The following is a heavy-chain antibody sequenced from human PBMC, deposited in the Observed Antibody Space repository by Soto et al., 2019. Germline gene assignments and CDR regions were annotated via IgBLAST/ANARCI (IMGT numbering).Heavy chain of an antibody. J-gene: IGHJ4*02. Sequence: SETLSLTCTVSGGSISSSSYYWGWIRQPPGKGLEWIGSIYYSGSTYYNPSLKSRVTISVDTSKNQFSLKLSSVTAADTAVYYCARVLWYSSSWYQYYFDYWGQGTLVTVSS. CDR1: GGSISSSSYY. CDR3: ARVLWYSSSWYQYYFDY. CDR2: IYYSGST. D-gene: IGHD6-13*01. V-gene: IGHV4-39*07.